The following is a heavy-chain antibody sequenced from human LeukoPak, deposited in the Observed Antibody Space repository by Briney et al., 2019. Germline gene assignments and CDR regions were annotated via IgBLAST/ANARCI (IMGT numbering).Heavy chain of an antibody. J-gene: IGHJ4*02. CDR3: AKDATPGNSVWDYFGK. V-gene: IGHV3-23*01. Sequence: PGGSLRLSCVASGFTFNICAMSWVRQAPGKGLERVAPVGSPGETFYADSVRGRFTVSRDNSQDTLYLQMSSLRVENTAVYYCAKDATPGNSVWDYFGKWGQGTLVTVSS. D-gene: IGHD1-7*01. CDR2: VGSPGET. CDR1: GFTFNICA.